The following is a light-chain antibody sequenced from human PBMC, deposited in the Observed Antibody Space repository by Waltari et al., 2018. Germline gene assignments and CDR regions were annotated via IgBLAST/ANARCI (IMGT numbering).Light chain of an antibody. J-gene: IGKJ2*01. CDR2: GAS. Sequence: DIQMTQSPSSLSASVGDSLTITCRASQSVSTLLNWYQQKPGKAPKVLIYGASNLQSGVPSTFSGTGSGTDFTLTISSLQPEDFATYYCEQTYGSPHTFGQGTKLEIK. V-gene: IGKV1-39*01. CDR1: QSVSTL. CDR3: EQTYGSPHT.